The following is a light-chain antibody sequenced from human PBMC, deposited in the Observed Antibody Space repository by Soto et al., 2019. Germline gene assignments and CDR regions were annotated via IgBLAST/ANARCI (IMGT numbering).Light chain of an antibody. CDR2: EVS. CDR1: SSDVGGYNR. CDR3: SSYTSSSTVV. V-gene: IGLV2-18*02. J-gene: IGLJ2*01. Sequence: SVLTQPPSATGSPGQSVTITYTGTSSDVGGYNRVSWYQQPPGTAPKLLIYEVSYRPSGVPDRFSGSKSGNTASLTISGLQAEDEADYYCSSYTSSSTVVFGGGTKVTVL.